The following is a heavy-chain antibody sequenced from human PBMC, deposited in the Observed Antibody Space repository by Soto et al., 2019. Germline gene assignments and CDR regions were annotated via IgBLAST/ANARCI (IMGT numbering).Heavy chain of an antibody. D-gene: IGHD3-3*01. CDR2: ISASGHST. CDR1: GFTFNTYA. Sequence: PGWSQRLSCAASGFTFNTYAMSWVRQAPGMGPEWVSAISASGHSTYYTDSVRGRFTISRDNSRNTLYLRMSSLRAEDTAVYYCAKDPTELRFLEWLPNYFHLCGQGSQFTVPS. CDR3: AKDPTELRFLEWLPNYFHL. J-gene: IGHJ4*02. V-gene: IGHV3-23*01.